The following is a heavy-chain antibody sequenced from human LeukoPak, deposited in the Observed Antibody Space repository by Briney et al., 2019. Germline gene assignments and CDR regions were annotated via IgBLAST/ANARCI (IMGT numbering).Heavy chain of an antibody. CDR2: INPNSGGT. V-gene: IGHV1-2*02. J-gene: IGHJ4*02. CDR1: GYTFTGYY. Sequence: GASVKVSCKASGYTFTGYYMHWVRQAPGQGLEWMGWINPNSGGTNYAQKFQGRVTMTRDTSISTAYMELSRLRSDDTAVYYCARGEVSGTVGGYFDYWGQGTLVTVSS. D-gene: IGHD3-16*02. CDR3: ARGEVSGTVGGYFDY.